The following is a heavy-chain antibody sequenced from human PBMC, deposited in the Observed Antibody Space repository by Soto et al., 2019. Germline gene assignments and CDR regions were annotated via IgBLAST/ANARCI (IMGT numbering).Heavy chain of an antibody. CDR1: GYSFTSLD. CDR3: ARGVSAGVDY. CDR2: MQPSTGRT. V-gene: IGHV1-8*01. D-gene: IGHD1-26*01. J-gene: IGHJ4*02. Sequence: ASVQVSCKASGYSFTSLDINWVRQTAGQGLEWMGWMQPSTGRTGYAQKFQGRVTMTRDTSINTAYMELTTLTSDDTAFYYCARGVSAGVDYWGQGTLVTVSS.